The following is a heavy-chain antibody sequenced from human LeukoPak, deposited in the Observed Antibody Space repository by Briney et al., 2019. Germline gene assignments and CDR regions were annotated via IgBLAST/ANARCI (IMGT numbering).Heavy chain of an antibody. D-gene: IGHD3-16*01. V-gene: IGHV4-59*01. Sequence: SETLSLTCTVSGGSISTYYWSWIRQPPGKGLEWIGYIYYSVSTSYNPSLKSRVTISVDTSKNQFSLKLSSVTAADAAVYYCASGPRTNWARFDYWGQGTQVTVSS. CDR1: GGSISTYY. CDR2: IYYSVST. CDR3: ASGPRTNWARFDY. J-gene: IGHJ4*02.